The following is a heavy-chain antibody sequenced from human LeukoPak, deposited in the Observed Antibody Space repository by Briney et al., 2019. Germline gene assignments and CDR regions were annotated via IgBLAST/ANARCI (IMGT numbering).Heavy chain of an antibody. Sequence: ASVKVSCKAVNYTFTNYGIIWVRQAPGQGLEWMGWISPSKGNPKYAQSFQGRVTMTTDTSSNTAFMELRSLRSDDTAMYFCARGGGRYQLLLGGWFDSWGQGTLVTVSA. J-gene: IGHJ5*01. CDR1: NYTFTNYG. CDR3: ARGGGRYQLLLGGWFDS. CDR2: ISPSKGNP. D-gene: IGHD2-2*01. V-gene: IGHV1-18*01.